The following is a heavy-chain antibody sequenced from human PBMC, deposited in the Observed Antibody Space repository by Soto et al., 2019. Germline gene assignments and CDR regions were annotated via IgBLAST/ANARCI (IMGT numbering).Heavy chain of an antibody. J-gene: IGHJ4*02. D-gene: IGHD5-18*01. CDR3: ARVVDTSMAIDY. CDR2: ISGNGGST. V-gene: IGHV3-23*01. Sequence: PGGSLRLSCGASGFTFSVYAMTWVRQAPGKGLEWVSAISGNGGSTYYADSVKGRFTISADKSISTAYLHWSSLKASDTAMYYCARVVDTSMAIDYWGQGTLVTVSS. CDR1: GFTFSVYA.